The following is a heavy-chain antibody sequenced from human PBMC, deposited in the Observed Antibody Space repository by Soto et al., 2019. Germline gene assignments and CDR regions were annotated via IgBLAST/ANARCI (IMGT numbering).Heavy chain of an antibody. Sequence: ASVKVSCKASGYPFTTYAIHWVRQAPGQRLEWMGWISTDNGNTKYSQKFQGRLTITRDNAKNSLYLQMNSLTVEDTAVYYCARGTDRLIVTTTRTDFWGQGTLVTVSS. CDR1: GYPFTTYA. J-gene: IGHJ4*02. D-gene: IGHD5-12*01. CDR2: ISTDNGNT. CDR3: ARGTDRLIVTTTRTDF. V-gene: IGHV1-3*04.